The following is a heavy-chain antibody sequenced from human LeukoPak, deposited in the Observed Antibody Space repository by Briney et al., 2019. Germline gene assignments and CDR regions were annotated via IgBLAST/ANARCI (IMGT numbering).Heavy chain of an antibody. CDR1: GFTFSSYG. Sequence: PGGSLRLSCAASGFTFSSYGMHWVRQAPGKGLEWVAVIWYDGSNKYYADSVKGRFTISRDNSKNTLYLQMNSLRAEDTAVYYCAKDVDYYDSSGYYYVQYYFDYWGQGTLVTVSS. CDR3: AKDVDYYDSSGYYYVQYYFDY. D-gene: IGHD3-22*01. J-gene: IGHJ4*02. V-gene: IGHV3-33*06. CDR2: IWYDGSNK.